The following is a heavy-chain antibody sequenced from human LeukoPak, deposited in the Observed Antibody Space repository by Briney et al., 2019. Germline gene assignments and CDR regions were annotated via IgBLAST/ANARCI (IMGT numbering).Heavy chain of an antibody. Sequence: ASVKVSCKASGYTFTSYYMHWVRQAPGQGLELMGIINPSGGSTSYGQKFQGRVTMTRDTSTSTVYMELSSLRSEDTAVYYCARASGSSFLDYWGQGTLVTVSS. CDR2: INPSGGST. J-gene: IGHJ4*02. CDR3: ARASGSSFLDY. V-gene: IGHV1-46*01. CDR1: GYTFTSYY. D-gene: IGHD3-10*01.